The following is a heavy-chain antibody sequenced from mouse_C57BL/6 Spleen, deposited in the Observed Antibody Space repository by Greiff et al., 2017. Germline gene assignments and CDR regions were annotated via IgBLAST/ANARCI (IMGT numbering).Heavy chain of an antibody. CDR3: ARSGRNYYGSRGYFDV. Sequence: QRQQSVAELVMPGASVKLSCKASGYTFTSYWMHWVKQRPGQGLEWIGEIDPSDSYTNYNQKFKGKSTLTVDKSSSTAYMQLSSLTSEDSAVYYCARSGRNYYGSRGYFDVWGTGTTVTVSS. CDR1: GYTFTSYW. D-gene: IGHD1-1*01. V-gene: IGHV1-69*01. CDR2: IDPSDSYT. J-gene: IGHJ1*03.